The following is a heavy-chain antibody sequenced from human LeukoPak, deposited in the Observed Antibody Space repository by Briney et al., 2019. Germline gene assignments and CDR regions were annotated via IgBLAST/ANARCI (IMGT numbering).Heavy chain of an antibody. V-gene: IGHV3-23*01. J-gene: IGHJ4*02. Sequence: GGSLRLSCAASGFTFNNYAISWVRQAPGKGLEWVSGISGTGVKTVYSDSVKGRFTISRDNSKNTLYLQMNSLRAEDTAVYYCAKGGQRYDFWRFDYWGQGTLVTVSS. CDR1: GFTFNNYA. CDR3: AKGGQRYDFWRFDY. D-gene: IGHD3-3*01. CDR2: ISGTGVKT.